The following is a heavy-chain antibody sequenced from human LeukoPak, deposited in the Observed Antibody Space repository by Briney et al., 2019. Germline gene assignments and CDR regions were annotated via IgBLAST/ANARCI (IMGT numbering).Heavy chain of an antibody. CDR1: GGSFSGYY. CDR2: INHSGST. CDR3: ASVPGTSIAAATLANWFDP. Sequence: SETLSLTCAVYGGSFSGYYWSWIRQPPGKGLEWIGEINHSGSTNYNPSLKSRVTISVDTSKNQFSLKLSSETAADTAVYYCASVPGTSIAAATLANWFDPWGQGTLVTVSS. D-gene: IGHD6-13*01. V-gene: IGHV4-34*01. J-gene: IGHJ5*02.